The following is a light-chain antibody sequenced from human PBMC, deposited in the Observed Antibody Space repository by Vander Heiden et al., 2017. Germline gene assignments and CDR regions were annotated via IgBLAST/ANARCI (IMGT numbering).Light chain of an antibody. J-gene: IGKJ5*01. CDR2: GAS. CDR1: QTITSC. CDR3: QQSYTTPIT. V-gene: IGKV1-39*01. Sequence: DIQMTQSPSSLSASVGDGVTITCRASQTITSCLNWYRRKPGKAPELLIYGASNLQSEVPSRFSGSGSGTDFTLTISSLQPDDFATYYCQQSYTTPITFGQGTRLEIK.